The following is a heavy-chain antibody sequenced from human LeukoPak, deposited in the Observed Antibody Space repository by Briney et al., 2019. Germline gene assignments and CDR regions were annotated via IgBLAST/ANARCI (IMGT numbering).Heavy chain of an antibody. D-gene: IGHD1-1*01. V-gene: IGHV3-23*01. CDR1: GFTFSNYA. CDR3: GRDWKLDY. J-gene: IGHJ4*02. Sequence: QTGGSLRLSCAASGFTFSNYAMSWVRQAPGKGLEWVSAISDDGGDTKYAESVEGRFTISRDNSRNRLYLQMNSLRVEDTAIYYCGRDWKLDYWGQGILVTVSS. CDR2: ISDDGGDT.